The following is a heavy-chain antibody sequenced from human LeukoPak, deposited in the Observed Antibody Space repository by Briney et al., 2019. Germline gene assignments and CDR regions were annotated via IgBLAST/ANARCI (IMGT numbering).Heavy chain of an antibody. CDR3: ASLVVGATNNWFDP. D-gene: IGHD1-26*01. CDR2: IYHSGST. V-gene: IGHV4-38-2*02. Sequence: SETLSLTCTVSGYSISSGYYWGWIRQPPGKGLEWIASIYHSGSTYYNPSLKSRITISVDTSKNQFSLKLNSVTAADTAVYYCASLVVGATNNWFDPWGQGTLVTVSS. CDR1: GYSISSGYY. J-gene: IGHJ5*02.